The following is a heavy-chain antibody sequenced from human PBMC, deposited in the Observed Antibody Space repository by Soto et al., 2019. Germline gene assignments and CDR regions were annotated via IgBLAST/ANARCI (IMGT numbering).Heavy chain of an antibody. V-gene: IGHV1-3*01. J-gene: IGHJ5*02. Sequence: ASVKVSCKASGYTFASYAMHWVRQAPGQRLEWMGWINAGNGNTKYSQKFQGRVTITRDTSASTAYMELSSLRSEDTAVYYRARGVAPPSIGLRYFVWLPEPWFDPWGQGTLVTVSS. D-gene: IGHD3-9*01. CDR2: INAGNGNT. CDR1: GYTFASYA. CDR3: ARGVAPPSIGLRYFVWLPEPWFDP.